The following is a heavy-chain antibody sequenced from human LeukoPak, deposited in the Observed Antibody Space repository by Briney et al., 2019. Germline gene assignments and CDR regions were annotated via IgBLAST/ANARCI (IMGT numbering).Heavy chain of an antibody. CDR2: IKQDGGEK. J-gene: IGHJ4*02. V-gene: IGHV3-7*01. CDR3: AREDHSNYNY. D-gene: IGHD4-11*01. Sequence: PGGPLRLSCAASGFSFSSYWMSWVRQAPGKGPEWVANIKQDGGEKYHVDSVKGRFTISRDNAKNSLYLQMNSLRVEDTAVYYCAREDHSNYNYWGQGTLVTVSS. CDR1: GFSFSSYW.